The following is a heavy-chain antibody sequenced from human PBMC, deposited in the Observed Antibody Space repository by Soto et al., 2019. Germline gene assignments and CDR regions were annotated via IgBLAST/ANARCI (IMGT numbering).Heavy chain of an antibody. CDR2: IYYSGST. J-gene: IGHJ5*02. V-gene: IGHV4-39*01. Sequence: PSETLSLTCTVSGGSISSSSYYWGWIRQPPGKGLEWIGSIYYSGSTYYNPSLKSRVTISVDTSKNQFSLKLSSVTAADTAVYYCAITLLRYNWNDGSWGQGTLVTVSS. CDR1: GGSISSSSYY. CDR3: AITLLRYNWNDGS. D-gene: IGHD1-1*01.